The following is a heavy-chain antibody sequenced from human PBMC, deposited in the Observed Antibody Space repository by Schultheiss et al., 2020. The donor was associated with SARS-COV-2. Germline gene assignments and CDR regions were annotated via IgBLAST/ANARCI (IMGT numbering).Heavy chain of an antibody. V-gene: IGHV3-48*04. J-gene: IGHJ6*02. CDR3: ARSLNYASVYYYYYGMDV. D-gene: IGHD4-11*01. CDR1: GFTFDDYG. Sequence: GGSLRLSCAASGFTFDDYGMSWVRQAPGKGLEWVSYISSSSSTIYYADSVKGRFTISRDNAKNSLYLQMNSLRAEDTAVYYCARSLNYASVYYYYYGMDVWGQGTTVTVSS. CDR2: ISSSSSTI.